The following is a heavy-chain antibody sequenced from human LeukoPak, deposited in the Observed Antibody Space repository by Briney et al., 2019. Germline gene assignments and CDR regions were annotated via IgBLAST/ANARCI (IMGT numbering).Heavy chain of an antibody. CDR2: ISSSSSYI. CDR3: ARDGGDRLH. CDR1: GFTFSRYW. V-gene: IGHV3-21*01. D-gene: IGHD2-21*02. J-gene: IGHJ4*02. Sequence: GGSLRLSCAVSGFTFSRYWMSWVRQAPRKGLEWVSCISSSSSYIYYADSVKGRFTISRDNAKNSLYLEMNSLRAEDTAVYYCARDGGDRLHWGQGTLVTVSS.